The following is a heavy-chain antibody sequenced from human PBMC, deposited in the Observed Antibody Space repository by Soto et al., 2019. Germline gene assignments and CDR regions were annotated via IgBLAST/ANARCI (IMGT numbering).Heavy chain of an antibody. CDR1: GGSISSSSYY. D-gene: IGHD6-13*01. CDR2: IYYSGST. V-gene: IGHV4-39*01. J-gene: IGHJ5*02. CDR3: ARQSGSSWYGGWFDP. Sequence: LQLQESGPGLVKPSETLSLTCTVSGGSISSSSYYWGWIRQPPGKGLEWIGSIYYSGSTYYNPSLKSRVTISVDTSKNQFSLKLSSVTAADTAVYYCARQSGSSWYGGWFDPWGQGTLVTVSS.